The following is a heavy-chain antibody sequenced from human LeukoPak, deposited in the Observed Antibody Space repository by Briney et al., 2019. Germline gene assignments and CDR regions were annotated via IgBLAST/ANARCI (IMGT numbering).Heavy chain of an antibody. D-gene: IGHD1-14*01. Sequence: GASVKVSCKASGYTFTGYYMHWVRQAPGQGLEWMGGIIPIFGTANYAQKFQGRVTITADESTSTAYMELSSLRSEDTAVYYCARSPELSAYFDYWGQGTLVTVSS. CDR2: IIPIFGTA. CDR3: ARSPELSAYFDY. CDR1: GYTFTGYY. V-gene: IGHV1-69*13. J-gene: IGHJ4*02.